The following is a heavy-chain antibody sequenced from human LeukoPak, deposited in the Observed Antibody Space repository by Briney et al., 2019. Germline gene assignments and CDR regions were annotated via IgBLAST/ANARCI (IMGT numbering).Heavy chain of an antibody. CDR2: ISSGTSYI. J-gene: IGHJ4*02. V-gene: IGHV3-21*04. D-gene: IGHD7-27*01. CDR1: GFTFSSYS. Sequence: GGSVRLSCAASGFTFSSYSMNWVRQAPGKGLEWVSSISSGTSYIYYADSVKGRFTISRDNAKNTLYLQMNSLRTEDTALYYCAKDGYLDLTRGYLDYWGQGALVTVSS. CDR3: AKDGYLDLTRGYLDY.